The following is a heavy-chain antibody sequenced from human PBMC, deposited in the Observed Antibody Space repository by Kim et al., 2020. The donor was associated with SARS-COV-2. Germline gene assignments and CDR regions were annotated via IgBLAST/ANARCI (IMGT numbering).Heavy chain of an antibody. CDR3: TPHDSSWFDP. Sequence: GGSLRLSCAVSGFTFHNYAMHWVRQPPGKGLEWVSFISGDGTSTYYADSVKGRFTISRDNSKNSLYLQVNSLRTEDTALYYCTPHDSSWFDPWGQGTLVTVSS. D-gene: IGHD3-22*01. J-gene: IGHJ5*02. V-gene: IGHV3-43*02. CDR2: ISGDGTST. CDR1: GFTFHNYA.